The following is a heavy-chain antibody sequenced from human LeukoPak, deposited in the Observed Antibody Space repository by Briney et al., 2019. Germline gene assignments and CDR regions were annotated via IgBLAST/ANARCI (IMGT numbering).Heavy chain of an antibody. J-gene: IGHJ4*02. CDR3: ARLGGSGILDYFDY. CDR2: VSGSGGST. V-gene: IGHV3-23*01. Sequence: GGSLRLSCTASGFTFTSYAMSWVRQAPGKGLEWVSFVSGSGGSTYYMDSVKGRFTISRDNSKNTLYLQMNSLRAEDTAVYYCARLGGSGILDYFDYWGQGTLVTVSS. D-gene: IGHD3-10*01. CDR1: GFTFTSYA.